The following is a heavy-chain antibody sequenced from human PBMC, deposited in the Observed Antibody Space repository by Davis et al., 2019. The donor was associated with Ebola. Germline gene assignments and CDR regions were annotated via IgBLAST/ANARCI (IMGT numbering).Heavy chain of an antibody. V-gene: IGHV3-48*04. J-gene: IGHJ4*02. CDR3: ARDAYGITYYYDSSGSPAFG. CDR2: ISSSGSTI. Sequence: GGSLRLSCAASGFTFSSYWMTWVRQAPGKGLEWVSYISSSGSTIYYADSVKGRFTISRDNAKNSLYLQMNSLRAEDTAVYYCARDAYGITYYYDSSGSPAFGGGQGTLVTVSS. CDR1: GFTFSSYW. D-gene: IGHD3-22*01.